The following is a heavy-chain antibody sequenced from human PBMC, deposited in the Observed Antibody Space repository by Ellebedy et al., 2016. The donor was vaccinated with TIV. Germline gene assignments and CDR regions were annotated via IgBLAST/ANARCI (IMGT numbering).Heavy chain of an antibody. CDR3: AQDPGEGVPDDSYYYFGLDV. CDR1: GFTFSTYA. D-gene: IGHD3-16*01. CDR2: ISRSGDNT. V-gene: IGHV3-23*01. Sequence: GESLKISCVASGFTFSTYAMSWIRQAPGKGLEWVSAISRSGDNTHYADSVKGRLTISRDNAENTLYLQINSLRVEDTATYYCAQDPGEGVPDDSYYYFGLDVWGQGTTVTVS. J-gene: IGHJ6*02.